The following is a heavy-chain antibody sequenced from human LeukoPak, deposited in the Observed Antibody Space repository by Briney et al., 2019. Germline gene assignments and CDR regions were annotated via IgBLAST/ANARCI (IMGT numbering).Heavy chain of an antibody. Sequence: PSETLSLTCTVSGYSISSGYYWGWIRQPPGKGLEWIGSIYHSGSTYYNPSLKSRVTISVDTSKNQFSLKLSSVTAADTAVYYCAFSDLYYYDSSGPFDYWGQGTLVTVSS. CDR3: AFSDLYYYDSSGPFDY. D-gene: IGHD3-22*01. V-gene: IGHV4-38-2*02. CDR2: IYHSGST. CDR1: GYSISSGYY. J-gene: IGHJ4*02.